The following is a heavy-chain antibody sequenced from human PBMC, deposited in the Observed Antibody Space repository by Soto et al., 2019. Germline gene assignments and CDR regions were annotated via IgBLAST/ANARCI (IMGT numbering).Heavy chain of an antibody. CDR3: AITRREVAGPNYYGMAV. J-gene: IGHJ6*02. CDR2: INPNSGGT. Sequence: ASVKVSCKASGYTFTGHYMPWVRQAPVQGLEWMGWINPNSGGTNYAQKFQGWVTMTRDTSISTAYMELSRLRSDDTAVYYCAITRREVAGPNYYGMAVWGQGTTVTVAS. V-gene: IGHV1-2*04. D-gene: IGHD6-19*01. CDR1: GYTFTGHY.